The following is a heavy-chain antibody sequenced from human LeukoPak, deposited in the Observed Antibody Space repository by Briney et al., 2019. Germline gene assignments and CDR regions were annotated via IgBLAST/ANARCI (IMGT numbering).Heavy chain of an antibody. CDR3: ARDHGYYDSSGYFDY. V-gene: IGHV1-46*01. J-gene: IGHJ4*02. CDR2: INPSGGST. D-gene: IGHD3-22*01. Sequence: ASAKVSCKASGYTFTSYYMHWVRQAPGQGLEWMGIINPSGGSTSYAQKFQGRVTMTRDTSTSTVYMELSSLRSEDTAVYYCARDHGYYDSSGYFDYWGQGTLVTVSS. CDR1: GYTFTSYY.